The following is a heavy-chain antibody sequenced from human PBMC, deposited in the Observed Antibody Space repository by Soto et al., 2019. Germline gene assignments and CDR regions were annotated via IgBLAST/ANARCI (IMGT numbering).Heavy chain of an antibody. V-gene: IGHV2-5*02. D-gene: IGHD4-17*01. Sequence: QITLKESGPTLVRPAQTLTLTCDFSGFSLSTYHMGVAWIRQPPGKALEWLALIYWDDDKRYSPSLKDRLAISKGTSSNQVVLTITNKDPGDTATYFCAHAGDYDLLTFDHWGPGTLVTVSS. J-gene: IGHJ4*02. CDR3: AHAGDYDLLTFDH. CDR2: IYWDDDK. CDR1: GFSLSTYHMG.